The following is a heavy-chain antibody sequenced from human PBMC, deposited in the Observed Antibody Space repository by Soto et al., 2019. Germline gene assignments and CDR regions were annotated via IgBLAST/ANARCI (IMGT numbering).Heavy chain of an antibody. D-gene: IGHD2-2*01. CDR3: ATIPLGYCSSTSCNAFDI. V-gene: IGHV3-21*01. J-gene: IGHJ3*02. CDR2: ISSSSSYI. CDR1: GFTFSSYS. Sequence: GGSLRLSCAASGFTFSSYSMNWVRQAPGKGLEWVSSISSSSSYIYYADSVKGRFTISRDNAKNSLYLQMNSLRAEDTAVYYCATIPLGYCSSTSCNAFDIWGQGTMVTVSS.